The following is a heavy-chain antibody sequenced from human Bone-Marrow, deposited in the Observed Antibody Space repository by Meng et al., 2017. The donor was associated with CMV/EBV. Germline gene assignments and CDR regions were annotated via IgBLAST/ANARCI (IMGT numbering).Heavy chain of an antibody. CDR1: GGSFSGYY. D-gene: IGHD3-10*01. J-gene: IGHJ4*02. V-gene: IGHV4-34*01. CDR3: ATVSPNYYGSGSPPVACARFDS. CDR2: INHSGST. Sequence: SETLSLTCAVYGGSFSGYYWSWIRQPPGKGLEWIGEINHSGSTNYNPSLKSRVTISVDTSKNQFSLKLISVTAADTAVYYCATVSPNYYGSGSPPVACARFDSWGQGTLVTVSS.